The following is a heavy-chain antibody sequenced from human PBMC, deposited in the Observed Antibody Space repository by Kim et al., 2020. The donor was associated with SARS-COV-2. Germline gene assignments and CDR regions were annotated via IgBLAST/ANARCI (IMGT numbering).Heavy chain of an antibody. D-gene: IGHD6-19*01. CDR3: ATHPATVAVPGYFDY. J-gene: IGHJ4*02. V-gene: IGHV4-34*01. CDR2: INHSGST. CDR1: GGSFSGYY. Sequence: SETLSLTCAVYGGSFSGYYLSWIRQPPGKGLEWIGEINHSGSTNYNPSLKSRVTISVDTSKNQFSLKLSSVTAADTAVYYCATHPATVAVPGYFDYWGQGTLVTVSS.